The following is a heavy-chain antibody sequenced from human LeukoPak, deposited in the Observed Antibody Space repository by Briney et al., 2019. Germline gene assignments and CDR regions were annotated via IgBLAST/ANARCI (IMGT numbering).Heavy chain of an antibody. D-gene: IGHD2/OR15-2a*01. CDR3: AATWSHTTQAAFDI. CDR1: GGSISSSSYY. Sequence: SETLSLTCTVSGGSISSSSYYWGWIRQPPGKGLEWIGSIYYSGSTYYNPSLKSRVTISVDTSKNQFSLKLSSVTAADTAVYYCAATWSHTTQAAFDIWGQGTMVTVPS. CDR2: IYYSGST. V-gene: IGHV4-39*01. J-gene: IGHJ3*02.